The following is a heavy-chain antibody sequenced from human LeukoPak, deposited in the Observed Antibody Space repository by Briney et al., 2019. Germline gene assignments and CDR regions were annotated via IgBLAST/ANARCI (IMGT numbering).Heavy chain of an antibody. CDR2: ISGSGGST. V-gene: IGHV3-23*01. J-gene: IGHJ6*02. D-gene: IGHD6-13*01. CDR1: GFTFSSYA. Sequence: PGGSLRLSCAASGFTFSSYAMSWVRQAPGKGLEWVSAISGSGGSTYYADSVKGRFTISRDNSKNTLYLQMNSLRAEDTAVYYCATRAAAGYYYGMDVWGQGTTVTVSS. CDR3: ATRAAAGYYYGMDV.